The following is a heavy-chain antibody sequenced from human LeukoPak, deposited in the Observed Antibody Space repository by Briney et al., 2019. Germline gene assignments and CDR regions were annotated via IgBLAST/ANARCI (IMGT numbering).Heavy chain of an antibody. Sequence: SETLSLTCTVSGGSISSSSYYWGWIRQPPGKGLEWIGSIYYSGSTYYNPSLKSRVTISVDTSKNQFSLKLSSVTAADTAVYYCASNGAGTTYDGRYYYYYYMDVWGKGTTVTVSS. D-gene: IGHD1-1*01. CDR3: ASNGAGTTYDGRYYYYYYMDV. CDR1: GGSISSSSYY. CDR2: IYYSGST. V-gene: IGHV4-39*07. J-gene: IGHJ6*03.